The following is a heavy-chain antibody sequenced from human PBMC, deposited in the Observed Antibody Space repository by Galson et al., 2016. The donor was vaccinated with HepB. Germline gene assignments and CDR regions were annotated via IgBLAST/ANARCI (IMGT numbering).Heavy chain of an antibody. CDR2: IYNTGST. CDR3: AGGKLATGGGS. V-gene: IGHV4-4*02. J-gene: IGHJ5*02. Sequence: SETLSLTCAVSGGSINSDVWWSWVRQAPGKGLEWIGEIYNTGSTNYNPSLKTRFIMSLDKSKNQFSLKANSVTAADTAVYFCAGGKLATGGGSWGQGILV. CDR1: GGSINSDVW. D-gene: IGHD1-26*01.